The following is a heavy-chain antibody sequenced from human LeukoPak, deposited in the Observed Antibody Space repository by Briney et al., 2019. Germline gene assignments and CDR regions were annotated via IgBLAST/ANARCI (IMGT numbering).Heavy chain of an antibody. Sequence: PGGSLRLSCAASGFTFSSYWMHWVHQAPGKGLVWVSRINSDGSSTSYADSVKGRFTISRDNSKNTLYLQMNSLRAEDTAVYYCAGVEMATKAHAFDIWGQGTMVTVSS. CDR3: AGVEMATKAHAFDI. D-gene: IGHD5-24*01. J-gene: IGHJ3*02. CDR2: INSDGSST. CDR1: GFTFSSYW. V-gene: IGHV3-74*01.